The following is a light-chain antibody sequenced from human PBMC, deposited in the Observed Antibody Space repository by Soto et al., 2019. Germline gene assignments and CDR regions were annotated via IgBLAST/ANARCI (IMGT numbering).Light chain of an antibody. J-gene: IGLJ1*01. CDR1: SSNIGTNA. Sequence: QSVLTPPPSASGTPGQRVTISCSGGSSNIGTNAVNWYQQLPGTAPKLLIYNNNQRPSGVPDRFSGSKSGTSASLAISGLHSEDEAEYYCAAWDDSLNGYVFGTGTKVTVL. V-gene: IGLV1-44*01. CDR2: NNN. CDR3: AAWDDSLNGYV.